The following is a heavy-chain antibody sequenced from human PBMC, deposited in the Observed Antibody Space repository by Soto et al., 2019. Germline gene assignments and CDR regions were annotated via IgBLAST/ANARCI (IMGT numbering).Heavy chain of an antibody. CDR2: IIPIIGII. CDR3: AGDPDSHYNDSHASSYP. J-gene: IGHJ5*02. D-gene: IGHD4-4*01. V-gene: IGHV1-69*08. CDR1: GGTFSTYT. Sequence: QVQLVQSGAEVKKPGSSVKVSCKASGGTFSTYTITWVRQAPGQGLEWMGRIIPIIGIINYAQKFQGRVTHSADTFTGTAYMELTGLRSNDTAVYYCAGDPDSHYNDSHASSYPWGQGTLVTVSS.